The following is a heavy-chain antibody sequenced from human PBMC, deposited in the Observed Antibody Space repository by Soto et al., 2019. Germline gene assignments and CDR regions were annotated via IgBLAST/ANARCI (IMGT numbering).Heavy chain of an antibody. V-gene: IGHV3-23*01. D-gene: IGHD3-22*01. CDR1: GFTFSSYA. J-gene: IGHJ4*02. Sequence: GGSLRLSCAASGFTFSSYAMSWVRQAPGKGLEWVSAISGSGGSTYYADSVKGRFTISRDNSKNTLYLQMNSLRAEDTAVYYCAKDTYVDYYDSSGYSLTNYFDYWGQGTLVTVSS. CDR3: AKDTYVDYYDSSGYSLTNYFDY. CDR2: ISGSGGST.